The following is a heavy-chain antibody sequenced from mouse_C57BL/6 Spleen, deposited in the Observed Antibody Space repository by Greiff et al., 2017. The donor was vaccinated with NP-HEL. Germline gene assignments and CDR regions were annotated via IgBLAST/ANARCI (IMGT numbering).Heavy chain of an antibody. V-gene: IGHV2-9-1*01. CDR2: IWTGGGT. CDR3: ATDSNYTFDCAMDY. D-gene: IGHD2-5*01. Sequence: QVQLKESGPGLVAPSQSLSITCTVSGFSLTSYAISWVRQPPGKGLEWLGVIWTGGGTNYNSALKSRLSISKDNSKSQVFLKRNSLQTDDTARYYCATDSNYTFDCAMDYWGQGTSVTVSS. J-gene: IGHJ4*01. CDR1: GFSLTSYA.